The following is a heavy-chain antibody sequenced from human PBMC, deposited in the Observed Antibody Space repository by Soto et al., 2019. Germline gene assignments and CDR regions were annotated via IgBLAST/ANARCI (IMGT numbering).Heavy chain of an antibody. Sequence: QVQLVPSGAEVKKPGSSVKVSCKASGGSLSNYGISWVRQAPGQGLEWMGGIIPVFGTANYAQKFQGRVTITADESTNIVYMDVTSLRSEDTAVYYCARGDATKIVVTTYYAMDVWGQGTTVTVSS. D-gene: IGHD4-17*01. V-gene: IGHV1-69*12. CDR3: ARGDATKIVVTTYYAMDV. CDR2: IIPVFGTA. CDR1: GGSLSNYG. J-gene: IGHJ6*02.